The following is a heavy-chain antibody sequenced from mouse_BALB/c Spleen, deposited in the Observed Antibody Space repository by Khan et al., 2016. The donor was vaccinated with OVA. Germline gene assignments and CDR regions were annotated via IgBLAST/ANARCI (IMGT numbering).Heavy chain of an antibody. CDR2: IRLKSNIYVT. V-gene: IGHV6-6*02. D-gene: IGHD4-1*01. CDR1: GFTFSNYW. Sequence: EVKLEESGGGLVQPGGSMKLSCVASGFTFSNYWMNWVRQSPEKGLEWIAEIRLKSNIYVTHYAESVKGRFTISRDDSKSSVYLQMNNLRAEGTGIYYCTRSWDWYFDVWGAGTTVTVSS. CDR3: TRSWDWYFDV. J-gene: IGHJ1*01.